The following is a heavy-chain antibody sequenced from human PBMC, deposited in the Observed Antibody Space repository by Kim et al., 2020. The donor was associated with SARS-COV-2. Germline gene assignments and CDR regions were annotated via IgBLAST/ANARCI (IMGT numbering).Heavy chain of an antibody. D-gene: IGHD1-1*01. CDR2: ITSDSRSF. V-gene: IGHV3-48*02. Sequence: GGSLRLSCEASGLAFTTWPMNWVRQAPGKGPEWLSHITSDSRSFYYADSVKGRFTISRDNAKKSLYLQMNSLRDEDKAVYYCARGRNHAFDIWGQGTMVT. J-gene: IGHJ3*02. CDR3: ARGRNHAFDI. CDR1: GLAFTTWP.